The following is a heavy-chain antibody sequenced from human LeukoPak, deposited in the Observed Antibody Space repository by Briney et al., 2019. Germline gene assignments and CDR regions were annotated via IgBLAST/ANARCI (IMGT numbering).Heavy chain of an antibody. CDR1: RGSVSGYY. CDR2: ISHTGRS. Sequence: PSETLSLTCAIYRGSVSGYYWSWIRQSPGKGLEWIGEISHTGRSKNNPSLKSRVTISEDMPKKQFSLKLNSVTAADTALYYCARGFDGLTGYYPPDYWSQGTLVTVSS. V-gene: IGHV4-34*01. D-gene: IGHD3-9*01. CDR3: ARGFDGLTGYYPPDY. J-gene: IGHJ4*02.